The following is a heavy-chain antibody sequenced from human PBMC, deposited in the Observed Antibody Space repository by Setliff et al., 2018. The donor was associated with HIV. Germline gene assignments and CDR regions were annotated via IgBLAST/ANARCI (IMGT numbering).Heavy chain of an antibody. Sequence: SETLSLTCTVSTGSIRNNSYYWGWVRQHPGRGLEWIGYIYFSGTTYYNPYFKTGVTMSIDTSKNQFSLTLKSVTAADAAMYYCTRSTFGYSPQVYWCFDLWGPGTLVTVSS. V-gene: IGHV4-31*03. CDR1: TGSIRNNSYY. J-gene: IGHJ2*01. CDR3: TRSTFGYSPQVYWCFDL. D-gene: IGHD2-2*03. CDR2: IYFSGTT.